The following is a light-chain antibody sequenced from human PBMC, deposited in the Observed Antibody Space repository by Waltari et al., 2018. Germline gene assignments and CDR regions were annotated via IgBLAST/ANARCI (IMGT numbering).Light chain of an antibody. CDR1: QDVHIN. J-gene: IGKJ2*01. CDR3: QQYNNLPPLYT. CDR2: GAS. V-gene: IGKV3-15*01. Sequence: EIVMTQSPATLSVSPGERVTLPCRASQDVHINLAWYPQKPGQAPRLLIYGASTRATGVPARFSGSGSETQFTLTISSLQSEDFAVYYCQQYNNLPPLYTFGQGTKLEIK.